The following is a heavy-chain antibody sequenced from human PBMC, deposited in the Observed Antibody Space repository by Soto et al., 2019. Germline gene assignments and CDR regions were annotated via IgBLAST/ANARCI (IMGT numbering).Heavy chain of an antibody. CDR3: AWAWGWPPIVIDY. V-gene: IGHV3-30*03. D-gene: IGHD2-15*01. CDR2: ISYDGRNK. CDR1: GFTFSNFG. J-gene: IGHJ4*02. Sequence: QVQLVESGGGVVQPGRSLRLSCAASGFTFSNFGMHWVRQAPGKGLEWVAVISYDGRNKYYAESVKGRFTISRDNSKNTLYLHMNSLRAEDTAVYYCAWAWGWPPIVIDYWGQGTLVTVSS.